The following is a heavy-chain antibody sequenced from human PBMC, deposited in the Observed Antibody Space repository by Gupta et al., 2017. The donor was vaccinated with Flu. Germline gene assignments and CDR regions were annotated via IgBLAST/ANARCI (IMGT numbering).Heavy chain of an antibody. CDR2: IKQDGSEK. CDR1: GFTFSSYW. CDR3: ARDLSRWLYYYYYGMDV. V-gene: IGHV3-7*01. D-gene: IGHD5-12*01. J-gene: IGHJ6*02. Sequence: VQLVASGGGLVQPGGSLRLPCAAAGFTFSSYWMRWVRQAPGKGLEWVANIKQDGSEKYYVDSVKGRFTISRDNAKNSLYLQMNSLRAEDTAVYYCARDLSRWLYYYYYGMDVWGQGTTVTVSS.